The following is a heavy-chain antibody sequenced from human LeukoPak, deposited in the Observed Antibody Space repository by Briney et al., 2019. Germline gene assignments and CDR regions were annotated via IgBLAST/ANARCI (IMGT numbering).Heavy chain of an antibody. CDR2: IIPIFGTA. CDR1: GGTFSSYA. Sequence: AASVKVSCKASGGTFSSYAISWVRQAPGQGLEWMGGIIPIFGTANYAQKFQGRVTITADKSTSTAYMELSSLRSEDTAVYYCARAVVGTEYRGDYWGQGTLVTVSS. CDR3: ARAVVGTEYRGDY. V-gene: IGHV1-69*06. D-gene: IGHD1-26*01. J-gene: IGHJ4*02.